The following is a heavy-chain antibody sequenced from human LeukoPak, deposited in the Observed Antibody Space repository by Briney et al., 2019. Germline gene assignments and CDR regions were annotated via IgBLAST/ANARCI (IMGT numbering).Heavy chain of an antibody. CDR1: GGSISSGSYY. CDR2: MYYSGNT. J-gene: IGHJ3*02. V-gene: IGHV4-39*01. Sequence: SETLSLTCTVSGGSISSGSYYWGWIRQPPGKGLEWIGSMYYSGNTYYNPSLKSRVTISVDTSKNQFSLKLSSVTAAGTAVYFCARHGYYGSGDGAFDIWAQGTMVTVSS. CDR3: ARHGYYGSGDGAFDI. D-gene: IGHD3-10*01.